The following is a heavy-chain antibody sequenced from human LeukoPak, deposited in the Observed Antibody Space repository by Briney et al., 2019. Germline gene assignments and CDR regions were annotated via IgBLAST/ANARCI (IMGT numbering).Heavy chain of an antibody. CDR2: IRSKPSSYAT. CDR1: GFAFSGST. J-gene: IGHJ6*02. V-gene: IGHV3-73*01. D-gene: IGHD1-26*01. Sequence: GGSLSLSCAASGFAFSGSTVHWVRRASGKGLDWVGRIRSKPSSYATVYAESVKGRFTISRDDSKNTAYLQMNSLKTEDTAVYYCSSGTDYYDYGMDVWGQGTTITVSS. CDR3: SSGTDYYDYGMDV.